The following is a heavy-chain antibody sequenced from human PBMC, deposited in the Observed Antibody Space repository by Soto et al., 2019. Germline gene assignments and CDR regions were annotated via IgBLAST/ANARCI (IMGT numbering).Heavy chain of an antibody. J-gene: IGHJ4*02. D-gene: IGHD2-8*01. CDR3: ARDKQIDCTNGVCYTTFDY. CDR2: INAGNGNT. Sequence: GASVKVSCKASGYTFTSYAMHSVRQAPGQRXEWMGWINAGNGNTKYSQKFQGRVTITRDTSASTAYMELSSLRSEDTAVYYCARDKQIDCTNGVCYTTFDYWGQGTLVTVSS. V-gene: IGHV1-3*01. CDR1: GYTFTSYA.